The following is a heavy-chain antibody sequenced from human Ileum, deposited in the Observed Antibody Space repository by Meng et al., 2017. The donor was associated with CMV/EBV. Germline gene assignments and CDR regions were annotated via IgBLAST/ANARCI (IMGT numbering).Heavy chain of an antibody. V-gene: IGHV4-4*07. Sequence: SAPRLLHPSDTLSRLCTVTVGSLTSYYWTWIRQPAGKGLEWIGRIHPTGTTDDNPSLRSRVSMSLDKSKNQFSLKLTSVTAADTAVYYCARAAARGVPVDLWGQGTLVTVSS. CDR2: IHPTGTT. J-gene: IGHJ5*02. CDR1: VGSLTSYY. CDR3: ARAAARGVPVDL. D-gene: IGHD3-10*01.